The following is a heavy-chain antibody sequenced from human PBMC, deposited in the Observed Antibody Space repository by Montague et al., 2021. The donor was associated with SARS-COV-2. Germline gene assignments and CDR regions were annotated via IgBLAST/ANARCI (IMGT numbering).Heavy chain of an antibody. CDR2: IHHGGST. D-gene: IGHD3-10*01. CDR1: GGSFSTYS. CDR3: ARLGDGVVPSPILGVGPYYSYYYMDV. V-gene: IGHV4-34*01. J-gene: IGHJ6*03. Sequence: SETLSLTCAVHGGSFSTYSSKWIRQPPGKGLEWIGEIHHGGSTNYNPSLKSRVTISADTSKNQFTLKLTSVAAADTAVYYCARLGDGVVPSPILGVGPYYSYYYMDVWGKGTTVTVSS.